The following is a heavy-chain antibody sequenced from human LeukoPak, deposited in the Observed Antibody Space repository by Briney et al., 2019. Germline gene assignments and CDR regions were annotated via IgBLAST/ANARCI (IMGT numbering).Heavy chain of an antibody. J-gene: IGHJ6*03. CDR1: GFTFSDYY. V-gene: IGHV3-11*01. D-gene: IGHD1-26*01. CDR3: ARYSGSYYYNYYYYMDV. CDR2: ISSSGSTI. Sequence: GGPLRLSCAASGFTFSDYYMSWIRQAPGKGLEWVSYISSSGSTIYYADSVKGRFTISRDNAKNSLYLQMNSLRAEDTAVYYCARYSGSYYYNYYYYMDVWGKGTTVTVSS.